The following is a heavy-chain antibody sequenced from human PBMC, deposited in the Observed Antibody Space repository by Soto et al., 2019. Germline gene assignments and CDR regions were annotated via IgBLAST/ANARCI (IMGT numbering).Heavy chain of an antibody. CDR2: IWYDGSNK. CDR3: ARESETFVTMVRGVITNYYGMDV. D-gene: IGHD3-10*01. J-gene: IGHJ6*02. V-gene: IGHV3-33*01. CDR1: GFTFSSYG. Sequence: GGSLRLSCAASGFTFSSYGMHWVRQAPGKGLEWVAVIWYDGSNKYYADSVKGRFTISRDNSKNTLYLQMNSLRAEDTAVYYCARESETFVTMVRGVITNYYGMDVWGQGTTVTVSS.